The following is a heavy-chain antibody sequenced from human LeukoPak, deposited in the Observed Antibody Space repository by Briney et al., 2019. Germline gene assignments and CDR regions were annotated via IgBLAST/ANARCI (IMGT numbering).Heavy chain of an antibody. CDR1: GYTFTSYY. Sequence: GASVKVSCKASGYTFTSYYMHWVRQAPGQGLEWMGIINPSGGSTSYAQKFQGRVTMTRDMSTSTVYMELSSLRSEDTAVYYCARDKTLNNYYGSGSYYNRFDPWGQGTLVTVSS. D-gene: IGHD3-10*01. CDR2: INPSGGST. V-gene: IGHV1-46*01. CDR3: ARDKTLNNYYGSGSYYNRFDP. J-gene: IGHJ5*02.